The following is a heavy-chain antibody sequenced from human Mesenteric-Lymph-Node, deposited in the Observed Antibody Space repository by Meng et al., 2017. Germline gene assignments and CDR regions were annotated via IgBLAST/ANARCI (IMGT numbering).Heavy chain of an antibody. D-gene: IGHD1-26*01. CDR1: GGSVTSGSHF. Sequence: SETLSLTCTVSGGSVTSGSHFWSWIRQPPGKGLEWIGYIYYSGSTNYNPSLKSRVTISVDTSKNQFSLKLSSVTAADTAVYYCARGGGSPFWYWGQGTLVTVSS. CDR2: IYYSGST. CDR3: ARGGGSPFWY. V-gene: IGHV4-61*01. J-gene: IGHJ4*02.